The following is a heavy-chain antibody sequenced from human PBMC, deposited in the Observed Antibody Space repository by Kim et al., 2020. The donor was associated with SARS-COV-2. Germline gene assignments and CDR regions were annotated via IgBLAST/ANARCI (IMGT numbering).Heavy chain of an antibody. V-gene: IGHV3-13*01. Sequence: GGSLRLSCAASGFTFSSYDMHWVRQATGKGLEWVSAIGTAGDTYYPGSVKGRFTISRENAQNSLYLQMNSLRAGDTAVYYCARGNIAAAGHYYYYYMDVWGKGTTVTVS. CDR2: IGTAGDT. D-gene: IGHD6-13*01. CDR3: ARGNIAAAGHYYYYYMDV. J-gene: IGHJ6*03. CDR1: GFTFSSYD.